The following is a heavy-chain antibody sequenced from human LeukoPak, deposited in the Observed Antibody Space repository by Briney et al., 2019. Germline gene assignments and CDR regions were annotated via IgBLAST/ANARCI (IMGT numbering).Heavy chain of an antibody. CDR3: AKGLRTGVGPYMGYHYYMDV. J-gene: IGHJ6*03. CDR1: GFSFSNYW. D-gene: IGHD3-16*01. Sequence: GGSLRLSCAVSGFSFSNYWMTWVRQAPGKGLKWVSTINDNGAGTYYADSVKGRFTISRDNSYNTVSLQMNSLRDEDTGVYYCAKGLRTGVGPYMGYHYYMDVWGKGATVTVSS. V-gene: IGHV3-23*01. CDR2: INDNGAGT.